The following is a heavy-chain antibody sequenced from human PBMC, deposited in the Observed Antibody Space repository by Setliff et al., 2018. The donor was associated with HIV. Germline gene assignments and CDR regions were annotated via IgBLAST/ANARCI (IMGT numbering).Heavy chain of an antibody. CDR2: IYHSGST. CDR1: GGSLRSGNW. Sequence: TLSLTCAVSGGSLRSGNWWTWVRQSPGKGLEWIGEIYHSGSTNYSPSLKSRVTISLDKSKNQFSLKLSSVTAADTAVYYCARPYYDSSDYSWVDAFDIWGQGTMVTVSS. J-gene: IGHJ3*02. D-gene: IGHD3-22*01. V-gene: IGHV4-4*02. CDR3: ARPYYDSSDYSWVDAFDI.